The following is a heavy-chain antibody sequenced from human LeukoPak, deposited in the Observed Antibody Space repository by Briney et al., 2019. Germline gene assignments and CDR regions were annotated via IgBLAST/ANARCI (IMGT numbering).Heavy chain of an antibody. CDR3: ARVGSGSSYNGAFDI. CDR1: GYTFTGYY. V-gene: IGHV1-2*02. J-gene: IGHJ3*02. Sequence: ASVKVSCKASGYTFTGYYIHWVRRAPGQGLEWMEWINPNRGGTNYAQNFQGRVTMSRDTSINTASMELNRLTSDDTAMYYCARVGSGSSYNGAFDIWGQGTVVTVSS. D-gene: IGHD3-10*01. CDR2: INPNRGGT.